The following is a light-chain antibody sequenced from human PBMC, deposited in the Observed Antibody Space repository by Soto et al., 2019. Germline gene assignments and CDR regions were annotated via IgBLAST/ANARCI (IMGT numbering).Light chain of an antibody. J-gene: IGLJ1*01. CDR1: SSDVGGSNF. CDR2: DVA. Sequence: QSALTQPASVSASPGQSITISCTGTSSDVGGSNFVSWYQQHPGKPPKLIIYDVATRPSGVSNRFSGSKSGSTASLIISRLQTEDEADYYCVSFTASTTYVFGSETKVTVL. CDR3: VSFTASTTYV. V-gene: IGLV2-14*03.